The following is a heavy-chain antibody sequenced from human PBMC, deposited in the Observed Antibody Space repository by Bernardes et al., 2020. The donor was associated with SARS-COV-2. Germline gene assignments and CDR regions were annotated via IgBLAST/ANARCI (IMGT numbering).Heavy chain of an antibody. J-gene: IGHJ6*02. CDR1: GGSISSYY. CDR3: ARGGRGDDYVWEN. Sequence: SEPLSLTCTVSGGSISSYYWSWIRQPPGKGLEWIGYIYYSGSTNYNPSLKSRVTISVDTSKNQFSLKLSSVTAADTAVYYCARGGRGDDYVWENWGQGTTVTVSS. D-gene: IGHD3-16*01. V-gene: IGHV4-59*01. CDR2: IYYSGST.